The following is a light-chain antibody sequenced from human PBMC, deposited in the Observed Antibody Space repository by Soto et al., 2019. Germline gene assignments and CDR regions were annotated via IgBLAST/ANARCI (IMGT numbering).Light chain of an antibody. J-gene: IGLJ1*01. CDR3: SSYASSSKV. CDR1: SSDVGGYNY. Sequence: QSVLTQPPSASGSPGQSVAISCTGTSSDVGGYNYVSWYQQHPGKAPKLMIYEVNKRPPGVPDRFSGSKSGNTASLTVSGLQAEDEADYYCSSYASSSKVFGTGTKVTV. V-gene: IGLV2-8*01. CDR2: EVN.